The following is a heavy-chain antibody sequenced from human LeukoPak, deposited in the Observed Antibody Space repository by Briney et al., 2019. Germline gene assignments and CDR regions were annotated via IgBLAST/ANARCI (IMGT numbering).Heavy chain of an antibody. D-gene: IGHD1-26*01. V-gene: IGHV5-51*01. CDR1: GYSFTSYW. CDR2: IYPGDSDT. J-gene: IGHJ6*02. CDR3: ARHGSGSYNYYYYGMDV. Sequence: GESLKISCKGSGYSFTSYWIGWVRPLPGKGLEWMGIIYPGDSDTRYSPSFQGQVTISADKSISTAYLQWSSLKASDTAMYYCARHGSGSYNYYYYGMDVWGQGTTVTVSS.